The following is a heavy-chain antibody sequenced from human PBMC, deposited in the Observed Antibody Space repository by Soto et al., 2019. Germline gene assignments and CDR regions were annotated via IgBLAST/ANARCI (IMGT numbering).Heavy chain of an antibody. CDR1: GFTFSSYA. D-gene: IGHD2-15*01. V-gene: IGHV3-23*01. CDR2: ISGSGGST. Sequence: GGSLRLSCAASGFTFSSYAMSWVRQAPGKGLEWVSAISGSGGSTYYADSVKGRFTISRDNSKNTLYLQMNSLRAEDTAVYYCAKDIVVVVAAMWPFDIWGQGTMVTVS. J-gene: IGHJ3*02. CDR3: AKDIVVVVAAMWPFDI.